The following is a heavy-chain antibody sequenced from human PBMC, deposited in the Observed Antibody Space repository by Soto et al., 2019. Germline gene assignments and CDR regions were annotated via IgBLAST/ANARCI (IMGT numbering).Heavy chain of an antibody. J-gene: IGHJ3*01. D-gene: IGHD2-2*01. CDR1: GGTFSSYA. CDR3: ARAVWYCSSTSRPQDAFDC. CDR2: ISSNGGST. Sequence: GGSLRLPCAASGGTFSSYAMHWFRQAPGKGLEYVSAISSNGGSTYYANSVKGRFTISRDNSKNTLYLQMGSLRAEDMAVYYCARAVWYCSSTSRPQDAFDCWGQGTIVTVAS. V-gene: IGHV3-64*01.